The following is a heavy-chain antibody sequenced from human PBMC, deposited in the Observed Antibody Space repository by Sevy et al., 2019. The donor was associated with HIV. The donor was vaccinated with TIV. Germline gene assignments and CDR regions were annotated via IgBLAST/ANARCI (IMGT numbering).Heavy chain of an antibody. CDR3: ARDAARVIVPTAGFDS. Sequence: GGSLRLSCVASGFTFRSFSMHWVRQAPGKGLEWVAAIWYDGRTERYADSVQGRFTISRDNSKKTLYLKMNSLRDEDTAIYYCARDAARVIVPTAGFDSWGQGTLVTVS. V-gene: IGHV3-33*01. CDR1: GFTFRSFS. CDR2: IWYDGRTE. D-gene: IGHD6-13*01. J-gene: IGHJ5*01.